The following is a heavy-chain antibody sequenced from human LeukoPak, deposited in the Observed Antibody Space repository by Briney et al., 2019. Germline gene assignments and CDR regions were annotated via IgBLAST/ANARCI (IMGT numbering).Heavy chain of an antibody. CDR3: ARRSGTTFDY. Sequence: PSETLSLTCTVSGGSISSSSYYWGWIRQPPGKGLEWIGSIYYSGSTYYNPSLKSRVTISVDTSKNQFSLKLSSVTAADTAVYYCARRSGTTFDYWGQGTRVTVSS. CDR1: GGSISSSSYY. V-gene: IGHV4-39*01. D-gene: IGHD1-1*01. J-gene: IGHJ4*02. CDR2: IYYSGST.